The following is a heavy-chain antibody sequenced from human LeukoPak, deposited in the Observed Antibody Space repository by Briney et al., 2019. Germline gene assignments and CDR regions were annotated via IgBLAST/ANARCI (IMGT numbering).Heavy chain of an antibody. Sequence: SETLSLTCAVYGGSFSGYYWSWIRQPPGKGLEWIGEINHSGSTNYNPSLKSRVTISVDTSKNQFSLKLSSVTAADTAVYYCATAGNDYGDYQLDYWGQGTLVTVSS. CDR3: ATAGNDYGDYQLDY. J-gene: IGHJ4*02. D-gene: IGHD4-17*01. CDR2: INHSGST. CDR1: GGSFSGYY. V-gene: IGHV4-34*01.